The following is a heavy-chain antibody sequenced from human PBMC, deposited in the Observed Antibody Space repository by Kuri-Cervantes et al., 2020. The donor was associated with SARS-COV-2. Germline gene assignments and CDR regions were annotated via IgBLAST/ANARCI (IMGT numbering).Heavy chain of an antibody. V-gene: IGHV3-74*01. CDR2: INSDGSSA. Sequence: GGSLRLSCAVSGFTISSNWMHSVRQAPRKGLLWVSRINSDGSSASYEDSVKGRFTISRDNAKNTLYLQMNSLRAEDTAVYYCAREPHIVPAAIYYYYYGGMDVWGQGTTVTVSS. CDR3: AREPHIVPAAIYYYYYGGMDV. D-gene: IGHD2-2*01. J-gene: IGHJ6*02. CDR1: GFTISSNW.